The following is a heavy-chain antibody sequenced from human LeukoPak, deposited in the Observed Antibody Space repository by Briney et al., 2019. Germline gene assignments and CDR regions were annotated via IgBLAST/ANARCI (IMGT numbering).Heavy chain of an antibody. J-gene: IGHJ4*02. CDR2: MYYSGTT. Sequence: SETLSLTCTLSGGSITSYYRSWIRQSPGKGLEWIGFMYYSGTTNYNPSLKSRVTISLGMSKNQFSLKLSSVTAADTAVYYCARLPMAVTPHVDYWGQGTLVTVSS. CDR1: GGSITSYY. CDR3: ARLPMAVTPHVDY. V-gene: IGHV4-59*01. D-gene: IGHD2-21*02.